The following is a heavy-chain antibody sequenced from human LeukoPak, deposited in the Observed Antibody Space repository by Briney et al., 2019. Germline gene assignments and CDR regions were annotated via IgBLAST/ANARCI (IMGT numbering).Heavy chain of an antibody. CDR3: ARGFSGEFDY. D-gene: IGHD3-10*01. Sequence: GGSLSLSCAASGFTFNSYGMNWVRQAPGKGLEWVASIKEDGTEKYYVDSVKGQFTISRDNAKNSLYLQMNSLRAEDTALYYCARGFSGEFDYWGQGTLVTVSS. J-gene: IGHJ4*02. CDR2: IKEDGTEK. CDR1: GFTFNSYG. V-gene: IGHV3-7*01.